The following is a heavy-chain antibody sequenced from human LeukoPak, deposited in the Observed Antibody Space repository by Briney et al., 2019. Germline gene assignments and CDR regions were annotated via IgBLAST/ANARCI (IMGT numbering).Heavy chain of an antibody. J-gene: IGHJ3*02. CDR2: IYSSGST. CDR3: ARHPRASDPFDN. CDR1: GGSMSSYY. Sequence: LSETLSLTCAVSGGSMSSYYWSWIRQAPGKGLEWIGYIYSSGSTNYNPSLKSRVAISEDTSKNQFSLRLTSVTAADTAVYYCARHPRASDPFDNWGQGTIVTVSS. V-gene: IGHV4-4*09.